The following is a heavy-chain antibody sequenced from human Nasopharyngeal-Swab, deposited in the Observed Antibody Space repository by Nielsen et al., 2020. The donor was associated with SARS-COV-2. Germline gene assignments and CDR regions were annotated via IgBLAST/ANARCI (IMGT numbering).Heavy chain of an antibody. J-gene: IGHJ3*02. CDR1: GFTFSSYW. CDR3: TRDFSAAAGSFDI. Sequence: GGSLRLSCAASGFTFSSYWMHWVRQAPGKGLVWVSRIKSDGSTTNYADSVKGRFTISRDNAKNTPYLQMHSLRAEDTAVYYCTRDFSAAAGSFDIWGQGTMVTVSS. D-gene: IGHD6-13*01. CDR2: IKSDGSTT. V-gene: IGHV3-74*01.